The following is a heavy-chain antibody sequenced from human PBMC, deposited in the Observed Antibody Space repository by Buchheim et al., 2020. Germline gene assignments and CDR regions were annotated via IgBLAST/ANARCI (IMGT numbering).Heavy chain of an antibody. D-gene: IGHD2-15*01. J-gene: IGHJ6*02. CDR2: IHQDGGEK. Sequence: EVQLVESGGDLVQPGGSLRLSCGASGFTFSRYWMSWVRQAPGKGLEWVANIHQDGGEKYYVDSLKGRFTISRDNAKSSLFLQMNSLRVEDTAVYYCVREFQVVAPGSGRLTYYGMDVWGQGTT. CDR3: VREFQVVAPGSGRLTYYGMDV. V-gene: IGHV3-7*01. CDR1: GFTFSRYW.